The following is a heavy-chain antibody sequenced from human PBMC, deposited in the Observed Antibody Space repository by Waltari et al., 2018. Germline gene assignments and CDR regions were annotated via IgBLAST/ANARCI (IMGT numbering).Heavy chain of an antibody. CDR2: ISWDGSRT. Sequence: EVQLVESGGVVIQPGGSLSLSCEASGFSFDDYTMHWVRQAPGKGLEWVSLISWDGSRTIYADSVKGRFTISRDNRKSSLYLQMNSLRPEDTALYYCAKDIAALSGCDYWGQGTLVTVSS. V-gene: IGHV3-43*01. D-gene: IGHD6-6*01. CDR1: GFSFDDYT. CDR3: AKDIAALSGCDY. J-gene: IGHJ4*02.